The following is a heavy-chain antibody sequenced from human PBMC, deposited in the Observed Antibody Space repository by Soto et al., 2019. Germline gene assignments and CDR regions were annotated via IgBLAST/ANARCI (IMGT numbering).Heavy chain of an antibody. J-gene: IGHJ5*02. CDR3: AGMPYTSGLRFDP. Sequence: SETLSLTCNMSGDSYSISTYSWSWIRQPPGKALQWIGFIYQSGVTSYNPSLASRVSISLDRSNNQCSLKLKSATAADTAVYFCAGMPYTSGLRFDPWGPGTLVTVSS. CDR1: GDSYSISTYS. D-gene: IGHD6-19*01. V-gene: IGHV4-30-2*01. CDR2: IYQSGVT.